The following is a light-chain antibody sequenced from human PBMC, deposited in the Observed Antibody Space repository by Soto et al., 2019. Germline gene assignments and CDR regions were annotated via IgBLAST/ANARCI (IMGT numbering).Light chain of an antibody. CDR2: DTS. V-gene: IGKV3-20*01. CDR1: QSVRDSY. J-gene: IGKJ1*01. Sequence: EIVMTQSPATLSLSPGERATLSCRASQSVRDSYLAWYQQKPGQAPSLLIYDTSTRATGIPDRFGGSGSGTDFTLTISRLEPEDCAVYYCQQYGGSPPTFGQGTKVDIK. CDR3: QQYGGSPPT.